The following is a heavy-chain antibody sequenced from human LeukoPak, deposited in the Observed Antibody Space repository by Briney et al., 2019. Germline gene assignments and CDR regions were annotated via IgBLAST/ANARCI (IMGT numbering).Heavy chain of an antibody. V-gene: IGHV4-39*01. Sequence: KTSETLSLTCTVSGGSISSSSYYWGWIRQPPGKGLEWIGSIYYSGSTHYNPSLKSRVTISVDTSKNQFSLKLSSVTAADTAVYYCGAGTDHYYYYYGMDVWGQGTTVTVSS. J-gene: IGHJ6*02. CDR3: GAGTDHYYYYYGMDV. CDR2: IYYSGST. D-gene: IGHD6-19*01. CDR1: GGSISSSSYY.